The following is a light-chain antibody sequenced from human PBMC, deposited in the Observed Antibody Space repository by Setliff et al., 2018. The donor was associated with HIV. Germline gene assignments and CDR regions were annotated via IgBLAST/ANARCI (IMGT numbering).Light chain of an antibody. CDR1: SSDVGGYSY. J-gene: IGLJ1*01. CDR2: EVR. V-gene: IGLV2-23*02. Sequence: QSALAQPASVSGSPGQSITISCTGTSSDVGGYSYVSWYQQHPGKAPKLIIFEVRNRPSGVSNRISGSKSGNTASLTISGLQAADEADYYCCSYAGTTTFVFGTGTKVTVL. CDR3: CSYAGTTTFV.